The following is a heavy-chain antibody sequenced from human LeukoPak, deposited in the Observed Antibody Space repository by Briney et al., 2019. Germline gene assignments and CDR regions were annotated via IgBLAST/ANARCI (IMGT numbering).Heavy chain of an antibody. Sequence: PGGSLRLSCAASGFTFSSYAMSWVRQPPGKGLEWIGEINHSGSTNYNPSLKSRVTISVDTSKNQFSLKLSSVTAADTAVYYCARRLTEDIVVVPAELAFDPWGQGTLVTVSS. CDR2: INHSGST. D-gene: IGHD2-2*01. CDR3: ARRLTEDIVVVPAELAFDP. CDR1: GFTFSSYA. V-gene: IGHV4-34*01. J-gene: IGHJ5*02.